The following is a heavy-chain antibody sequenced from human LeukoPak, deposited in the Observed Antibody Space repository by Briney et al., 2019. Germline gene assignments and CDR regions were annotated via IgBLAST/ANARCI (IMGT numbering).Heavy chain of an antibody. D-gene: IGHD1-26*01. J-gene: IGHJ4*02. CDR2: ISSNGGST. Sequence: GGSLRLSCAASGFTFSSYAMHWVRQAPGKGLEYVSAISSNGGSTFYADSVRGRFTISRDNSKNTLDLQMGSLTAEDMGVYYCARGPYSGSYSDYWGQGTLVTVSS. CDR3: ARGPYSGSYSDY. CDR1: GFTFSSYA. V-gene: IGHV3-64*02.